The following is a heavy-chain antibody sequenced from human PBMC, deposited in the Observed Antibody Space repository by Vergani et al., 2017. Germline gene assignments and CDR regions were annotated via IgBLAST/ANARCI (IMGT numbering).Heavy chain of an antibody. V-gene: IGHV1-18*01. D-gene: IGHD1-26*01. Sequence: QVQLVQSGAEVKKPGDSVKVSCKASGYTFTSYGISWARQAPGQGLEWMGWISAYNGNTNYAQKLQDRVTMTTDTSTSTAYMELRSLRTDDTAVDYCAGWGEGAEKGNWFDPWDRGTLVTVSS. J-gene: IGHJ5*02. CDR3: AGWGEGAEKGNWFDP. CDR1: GYTFTSYG. CDR2: ISAYNGNT.